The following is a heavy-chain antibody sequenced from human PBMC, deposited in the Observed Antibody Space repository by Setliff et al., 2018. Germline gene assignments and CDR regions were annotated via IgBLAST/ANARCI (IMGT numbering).Heavy chain of an antibody. CDR1: GGSFSDYY. V-gene: IGHV4-34*01. D-gene: IGHD2-2*01. J-gene: IGHJ5*02. CDR2: INHSGST. CDR3: ASRYCSSTNGWNWFDP. Sequence: SETLSLTCAASGGSFSDYYWTWIRQPPGKGLEWIGEINHSGSTIYNPSLKSRVTVSVDTSKNQFSLKLSSVTAAATSVYYCASRYCSSTNGWNWFDPWGQGTLVTVSS.